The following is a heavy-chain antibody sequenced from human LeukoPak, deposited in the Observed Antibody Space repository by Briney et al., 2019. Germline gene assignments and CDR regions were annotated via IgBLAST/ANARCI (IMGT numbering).Heavy chain of an antibody. CDR1: GGSISSYY. D-gene: IGHD5-12*01. Sequence: SETLSLTCTVSGGSISSYYWSWIRQPPGKGLEWIGFIFYSGTTNYNPSLKSRVTISVDTSKNQFSLKLSSVTAADTAVYYCARSGSGYLRYYFDYWGQGTLVTVSS. J-gene: IGHJ4*02. CDR3: ARSGSGYLRYYFDY. V-gene: IGHV4-59*12. CDR2: IFYSGTT.